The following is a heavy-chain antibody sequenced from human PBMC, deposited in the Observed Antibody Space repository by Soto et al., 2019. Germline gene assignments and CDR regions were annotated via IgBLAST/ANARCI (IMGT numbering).Heavy chain of an antibody. CDR2: IYHSGAT. Sequence: SETLSLTCTVPGGTITGYYWSWIRQPPGKGLEFIGYIYHSGATEYTPSLKSRVTISVDKSENQFSLQMRSVSAADTAMYFCARLGSTGPPVQYHHYGLDVWGQGATVTVSS. CDR1: GGTITGYY. J-gene: IGHJ6*02. D-gene: IGHD3-9*01. V-gene: IGHV4-59*03. CDR3: ARLGSTGPPVQYHHYGLDV.